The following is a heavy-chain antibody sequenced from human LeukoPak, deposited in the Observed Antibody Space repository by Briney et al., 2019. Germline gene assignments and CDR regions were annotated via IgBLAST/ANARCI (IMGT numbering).Heavy chain of an antibody. V-gene: IGHV4-4*07. Sequence: KPSETLSLTCTVSGASINSHYWSWIRQPAGKGLEWIGRIYISGSTNYNSSLQSRVTMSVDTSKNQFSLKLSSVTAADTAVYYCARALNPLPGTYYFDHWGQGTLVTVSS. CDR2: IYISGST. D-gene: IGHD2-15*01. J-gene: IGHJ4*02. CDR3: ARALNPLPGTYYFDH. CDR1: GASINSHY.